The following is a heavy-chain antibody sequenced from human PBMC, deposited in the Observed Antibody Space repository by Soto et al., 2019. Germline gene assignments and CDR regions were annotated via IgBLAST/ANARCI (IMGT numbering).Heavy chain of an antibody. Sequence: GSLRLSCAASGFTFSTYGMNWVRQAPGKGLEWVSYTSSDSSSVQYADSVRGRFTISRDNAKNSLSLQMNTLRAEDTAIYYCARDLGVALATLTLDYWGQGTLVTVSS. CDR3: ARDLGVALATLTLDY. D-gene: IGHD2-15*01. CDR2: TSSDSSSV. V-gene: IGHV3-21*01. CDR1: GFTFSTYG. J-gene: IGHJ4*02.